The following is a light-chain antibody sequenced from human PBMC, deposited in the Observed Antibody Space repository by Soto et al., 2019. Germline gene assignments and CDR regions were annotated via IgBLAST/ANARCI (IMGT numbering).Light chain of an antibody. CDR3: SSYTSRNTWV. Sequence: QSALTQPASVSGSPGQSITISCTGTSSDVGGYNYVSWYQQHPGKAPKLMIFEVSYWPSGVSNRFSGSKSDNTASLTISGLQAEDEADYYCSSYTSRNTWVFGGGTKLTVL. CDR1: SSDVGGYNY. V-gene: IGLV2-14*01. J-gene: IGLJ3*02. CDR2: EVS.